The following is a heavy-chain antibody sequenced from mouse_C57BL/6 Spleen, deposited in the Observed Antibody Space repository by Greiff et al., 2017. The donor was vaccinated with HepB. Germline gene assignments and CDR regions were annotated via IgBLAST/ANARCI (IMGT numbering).Heavy chain of an antibody. Sequence: EVQLQQSGPELVKPGASVKISCKASGYTFTDYYMNWVKQSHGKSLEWIGDINPNNGGTSYNQKFKGKAKLTVDKSSSTAYMELRSLTSEDSAVYYCAYYYGPNYAMDYWGQGTSVTVSS. CDR3: AYYYGPNYAMDY. CDR2: INPNNGGT. D-gene: IGHD1-1*01. V-gene: IGHV1-26*01. CDR1: GYTFTDYY. J-gene: IGHJ4*01.